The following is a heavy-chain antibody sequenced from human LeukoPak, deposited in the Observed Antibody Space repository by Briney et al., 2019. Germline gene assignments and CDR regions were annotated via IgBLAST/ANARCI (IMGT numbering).Heavy chain of an antibody. Sequence: GGTLRLSCEASGFSFSSYAMSWVRQAPGKGLEWVSVISSGSGGTTFYADSVKGRFTISRDNSKNTLYMQMNSLRAEDTAVYYCAKGGQSSGRFDPWGQGTLVTVSS. J-gene: IGHJ5*02. CDR1: GFSFSSYA. V-gene: IGHV3-23*01. D-gene: IGHD2-15*01. CDR2: ISSGSGGTT. CDR3: AKGGQSSGRFDP.